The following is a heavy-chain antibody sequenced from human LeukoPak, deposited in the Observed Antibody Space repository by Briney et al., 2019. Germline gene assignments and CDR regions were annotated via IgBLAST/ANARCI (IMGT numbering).Heavy chain of an antibody. D-gene: IGHD4-11*01. J-gene: IGHJ4*02. CDR3: ATDRDYSNTERGFDY. Sequence: AASVTVSFTTSVYTFTDYYIHWVRQAPGQGLEWMGWINPNSGETNSAQKFQGRVTMTGDTAIRTAYMALSRLTSDDTAVYYCATDRDYSNTERGFDYWGQGTLVTVSS. V-gene: IGHV1-2*02. CDR2: INPNSGET. CDR1: VYTFTDYY.